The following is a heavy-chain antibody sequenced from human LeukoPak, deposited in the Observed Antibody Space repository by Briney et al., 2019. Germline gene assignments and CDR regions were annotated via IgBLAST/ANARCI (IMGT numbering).Heavy chain of an antibody. D-gene: IGHD2-2*01. Sequence: GGSLRLSCAASGFTFSSYEMNWVRQAPGKGLEWVSYISSSGSTIYYADSVKGRFTISRDNAKNSLYLQMNSLRAEDTAVYYCARGPDIVVVPAADYYYYYGMHVWGQGTTVTVSS. CDR2: ISSSGSTI. J-gene: IGHJ6*02. V-gene: IGHV3-48*03. CDR1: GFTFSSYE. CDR3: ARGPDIVVVPAADYYYYYGMHV.